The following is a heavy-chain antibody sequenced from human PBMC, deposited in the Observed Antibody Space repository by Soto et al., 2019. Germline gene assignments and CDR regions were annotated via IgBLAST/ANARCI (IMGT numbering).Heavy chain of an antibody. CDR1: GGSISSHY. D-gene: IGHD2-2*01. J-gene: IGHJ5*02. Sequence: SETLSLTCTVSGGSISSHYWSWIRPPPGKGLEWIGYIYYSGSTNYNPSLKSRVTISVDTSKNQFSLKLSSVTAADTAVYYCARGIVDVVVPAALFDPWGQGTLVTVSS. CDR3: ARGIVDVVVPAALFDP. CDR2: IYYSGST. V-gene: IGHV4-59*11.